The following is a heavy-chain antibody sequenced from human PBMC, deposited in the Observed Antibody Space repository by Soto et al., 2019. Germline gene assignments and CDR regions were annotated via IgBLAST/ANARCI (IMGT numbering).Heavy chain of an antibody. V-gene: IGHV5-10-1*01. CDR2: IDPSDSYT. D-gene: IGHD2-15*01. CDR3: ATYRPVGYCSGGSCPYYYYGMDV. CDR1: GYSFTSYW. J-gene: IGHJ6*02. Sequence: GESLKISCKGSGYSFTSYWISWVRQMPGKGLEWMGRIDPSDSYTNYSPSFQGHVTISADKSISTAYLQWSSLKASDTAMYYCATYRPVGYCSGGSCPYYYYGMDVWGQGTKVTVSS.